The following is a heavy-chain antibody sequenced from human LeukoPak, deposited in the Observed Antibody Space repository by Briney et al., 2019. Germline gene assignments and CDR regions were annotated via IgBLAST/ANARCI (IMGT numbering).Heavy chain of an antibody. CDR3: ARLMSETNYFDY. Sequence: GGSLRLSCAASGFTVSSNYMSWVRQAPGKGLEWVSVIYSGGSTYYADSVKGRFTISRDNSKNTLYLQMNSLRAEDTAVYYCARLMSETNYFDYWGQGTLVTVSS. J-gene: IGHJ4*02. V-gene: IGHV3-66*04. CDR1: GFTVSSNY. D-gene: IGHD3-10*02. CDR2: IYSGGST.